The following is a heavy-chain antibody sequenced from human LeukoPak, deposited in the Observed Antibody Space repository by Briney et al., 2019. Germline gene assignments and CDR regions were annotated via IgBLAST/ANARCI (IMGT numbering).Heavy chain of an antibody. CDR1: GFTFSRYA. J-gene: IGHJ4*02. CDR3: ARDSYYDSSGYYYQLDY. D-gene: IGHD3-22*01. V-gene: IGHV3-23*01. Sequence: SGGSLRLSCAASGFTFSRYAMSWVRQAPGKGLEWVSAIVPSGGSTYYADSVRGRFTISRDNSRNTLYLQINILRAEDTALYYCARDSYYDSSGYYYQLDYWGQGTLVTVSS. CDR2: IVPSGGST.